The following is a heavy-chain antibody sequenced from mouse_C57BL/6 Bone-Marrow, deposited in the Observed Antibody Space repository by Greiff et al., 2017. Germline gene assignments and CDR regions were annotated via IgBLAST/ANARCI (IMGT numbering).Heavy chain of an antibody. V-gene: IGHV2-6*01. J-gene: IGHJ4*01. CDR3: ARRLYYGYPYAMDY. Sequence: VKLMESGPGLVAPSQSLSITCTVSGFSLTSYGVDWVRQSPGKGLEWLGVIWGVGSTNYNSALKSRLSISKDNSKSQVFLKMNSLQTDDTAMYYCARRLYYGYPYAMDYWGQGTSVTVSS. D-gene: IGHD2-2*01. CDR2: IWGVGST. CDR1: GFSLTSYG.